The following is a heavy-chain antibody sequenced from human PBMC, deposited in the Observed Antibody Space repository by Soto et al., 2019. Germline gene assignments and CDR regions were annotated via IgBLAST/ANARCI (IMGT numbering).Heavy chain of an antibody. V-gene: IGHV3-21*01. D-gene: IGHD5-12*01. CDR1: GFTFSSYS. Sequence: GGSLRLSCAASGFTFSSYSMNWVRQAPGKGLEWVSSISSSSSYIYYADSVKGRFTISRDNAKNSLYLQMNSLRAEDTAVYYCARDMAPLDIVATIPYYYYYGMDVWGQGTTVTVSS. CDR2: ISSSSSYI. J-gene: IGHJ6*02. CDR3: ARDMAPLDIVATIPYYYYYGMDV.